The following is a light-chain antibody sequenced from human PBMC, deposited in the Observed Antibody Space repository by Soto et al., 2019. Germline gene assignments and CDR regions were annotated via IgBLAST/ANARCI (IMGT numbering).Light chain of an antibody. CDR3: QQYNSFWT. V-gene: IGKV1-5*01. CDR1: QSISSW. J-gene: IGKJ1*01. Sequence: DIQMTQSPSTLSASVGDRVTITCRASQSISSWLAWYQQKPGKAPKLLIYDASSLERGVPSRFSGSGSGTEFTLTISSLQPDDLATYYCQQYNSFWTFGQGTKVEI. CDR2: DAS.